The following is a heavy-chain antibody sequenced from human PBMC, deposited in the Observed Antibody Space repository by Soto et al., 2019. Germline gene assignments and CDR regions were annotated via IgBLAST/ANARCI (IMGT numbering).Heavy chain of an antibody. V-gene: IGHV1-69*02. CDR3: ARGRVQAQYYYYMDV. Sequence: SVKVSCKASGGTFSSYTISWVRQAPGQGLEWMGRIIPILGIANYAQKFQGRVTITADKSTSTAYMELSSLRSEDTAVYYCARGRVQAQYYYYMDVWGKGTTVTVSS. D-gene: IGHD1-1*01. J-gene: IGHJ6*03. CDR2: IIPILGIA. CDR1: GGTFSSYT.